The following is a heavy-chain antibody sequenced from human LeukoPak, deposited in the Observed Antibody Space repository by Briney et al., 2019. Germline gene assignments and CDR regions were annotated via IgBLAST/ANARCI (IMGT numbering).Heavy chain of an antibody. Sequence: PSETLSLTCTVSGYFISRSYYWGWIRQHPGKGLEWIGYIYYSGSTYYNPSLKSRVTISVDTSKNQFSLKLSSVTAADTAVYYCARAKCSGGSCYYYYGMDVWGQGTTVTVSS. CDR3: ARAKCSGGSCYYYYGMDV. CDR1: GYFISRSYY. CDR2: IYYSGST. J-gene: IGHJ6*02. D-gene: IGHD2-15*01. V-gene: IGHV4-31*03.